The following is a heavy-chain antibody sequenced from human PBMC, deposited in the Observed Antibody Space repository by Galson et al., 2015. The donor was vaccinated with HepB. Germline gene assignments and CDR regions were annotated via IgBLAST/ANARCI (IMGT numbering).Heavy chain of an antibody. J-gene: IGHJ4*02. D-gene: IGHD3-3*01. CDR2: IKRKTNGGTT. CDR1: GFTFNNAW. Sequence: SLRLSCAASGFTFNNAWMSWVRQAPGKGLEWVGRIKRKTNGGTTEYAAPVKGRFTISRDDSKTTLYLQMNSLKSEDTAVYYCTTGPYDFWTDYSPLDYWGQGTLVTVSS. V-gene: IGHV3-15*01. CDR3: TTGPYDFWTDYSPLDY.